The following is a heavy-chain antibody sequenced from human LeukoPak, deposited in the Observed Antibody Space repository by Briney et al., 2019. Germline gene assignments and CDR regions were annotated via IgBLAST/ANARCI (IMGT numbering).Heavy chain of an antibody. CDR1: GFTFSGNA. V-gene: IGHV3-33*01. CDR2: IWYDGSNK. Sequence: PGGSLRLSCAASGFTFSGNAMHWVRQAPGKGLEWVAVIWYDGSNKYYADSVKGRFTISRDNSKNTLYLQMNSLRAEDTAVYYCARDDYGGKLDIWGQGTVVTVSS. CDR3: ARDDYGGKLDI. J-gene: IGHJ3*02. D-gene: IGHD4-23*01.